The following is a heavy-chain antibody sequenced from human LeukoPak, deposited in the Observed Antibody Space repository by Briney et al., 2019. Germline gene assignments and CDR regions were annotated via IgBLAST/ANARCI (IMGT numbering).Heavy chain of an antibody. D-gene: IGHD5-18*01. Sequence: SETLSLTCAVYGGSFSGYYWSWIRQPPGKGLEWIGEINHSGSTNYNPSLKSRVTISVDTSKNQFSLKLSPVTAADTAVYYCARTMRQGGYSCGYPAYYFDYWGQGTLVTVSS. CDR3: ARTMRQGGYSCGYPAYYFDY. J-gene: IGHJ4*02. CDR2: INHSGST. CDR1: GGSFSGYY. V-gene: IGHV4-34*01.